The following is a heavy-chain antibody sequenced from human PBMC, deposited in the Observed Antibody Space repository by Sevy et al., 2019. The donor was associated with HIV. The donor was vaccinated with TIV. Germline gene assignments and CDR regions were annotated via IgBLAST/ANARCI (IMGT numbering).Heavy chain of an antibody. CDR3: ARHRAYCSDGSCYSPWYFNL. D-gene: IGHD2-15*01. Sequence: SETLSLTCTVSGGSISSSPYYWSWIRQPPGKGLEGIGSFYDTGSAYYNPSLKSRVTISVDTSKNQFSLRLSSVTAADTARYYCARHRAYCSDGSCYSPWYFNLWGRGTLVTVSS. CDR1: GGSISSSPYY. V-gene: IGHV4-39*01. J-gene: IGHJ2*01. CDR2: FYDTGSA.